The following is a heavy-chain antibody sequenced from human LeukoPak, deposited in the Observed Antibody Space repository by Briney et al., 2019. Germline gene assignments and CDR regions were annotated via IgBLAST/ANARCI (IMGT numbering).Heavy chain of an antibody. CDR2: INHSGST. V-gene: IGHV4-34*01. J-gene: IGHJ6*02. Sequence: SETLSLTCAVYGGSFSGYYWSWIRQPLGKGLEWIGEINHSGSTNYNPSLKSRVTISVDTSKNQFSLTLSSVTAADTAVYYCARVRQQLAYYYYGMDVWGQGTTVTVSS. CDR1: GGSFSGYY. CDR3: ARVRQQLAYYYYGMDV. D-gene: IGHD6-13*01.